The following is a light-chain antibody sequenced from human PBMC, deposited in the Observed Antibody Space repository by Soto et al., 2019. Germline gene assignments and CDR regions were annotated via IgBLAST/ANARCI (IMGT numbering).Light chain of an antibody. J-gene: IGKJ1*01. V-gene: IGKV3-15*01. CDR2: GAS. CDR1: ESIGSN. CDR3: QQYDDWPPWT. Sequence: EIVMTQSPATLSVSPGERVTLSCRASESIGSNLAWYQQKPGQAPRLLMYGASTRATDVPARFSGSESGTEFTLSISSLQSEDSAVYYCQQYDDWPPWTFGQGTKVDI.